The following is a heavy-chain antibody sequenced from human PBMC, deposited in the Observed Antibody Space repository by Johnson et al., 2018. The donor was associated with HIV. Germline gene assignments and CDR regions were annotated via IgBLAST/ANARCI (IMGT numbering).Heavy chain of an antibody. CDR2: ISGSFSTK. J-gene: IGHJ3*02. D-gene: IGHD3-16*01. CDR1: GFTVSSNY. CDR3: ARGGVDAFDI. V-gene: IGHV3-11*04. Sequence: QVQLVESGGGLIQPGGSLRLSCAASGFTVSSNYMSWIRQAPGKGLEWVSYISGSFSTKYYADSVKGRFTISRDNAKNYLYLQMNSLRAEDTAVYYCARGGVDAFDIWGQGTIVTVSS.